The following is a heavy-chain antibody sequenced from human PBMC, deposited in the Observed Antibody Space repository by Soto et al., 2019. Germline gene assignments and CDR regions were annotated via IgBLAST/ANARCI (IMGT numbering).Heavy chain of an antibody. Sequence: QVQLVQSGAEVKKPGSSVKVSCKASGGTFSSYAISWVRQAPGQGLEWMGGIIPIFGTANYAQKFQGRVTFTGDDPTSTAYMELSSLRSETTAVYSCALPRAPGHAPLNNCFDPWGQGTLVTVSS. V-gene: IGHV1-69*01. CDR3: ALPRAPGHAPLNNCFDP. J-gene: IGHJ5*02. CDR2: IIPIFGTA. CDR1: GGTFSSYA. D-gene: IGHD2-8*02.